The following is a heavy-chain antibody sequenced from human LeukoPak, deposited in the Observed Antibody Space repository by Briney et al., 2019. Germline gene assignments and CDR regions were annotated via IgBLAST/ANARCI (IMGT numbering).Heavy chain of an antibody. CDR1: GFTVRSIY. Sequence: PGGSLRLSCAASGFTVRSIYMTWVRQAPGKGLEGVSSFYSGGSSYYADSVKGRLIISRDSSTDTIYLQMNSLRVEDTAVYFCARDRGYGYGFFAYWGQRTLVTVSS. D-gene: IGHD5-18*01. CDR3: ARDRGYGYGFFAY. J-gene: IGHJ4*02. V-gene: IGHV3-53*01. CDR2: FYSGGSS.